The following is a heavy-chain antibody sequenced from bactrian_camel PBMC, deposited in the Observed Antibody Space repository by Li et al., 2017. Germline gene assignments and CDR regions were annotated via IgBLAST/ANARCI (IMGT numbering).Heavy chain of an antibody. CDR2: INSGGGIT. CDR3: AARPREAWSYTY. D-gene: IGHD6*01. V-gene: IGHV3S40*01. J-gene: IGHJ4*01. Sequence: DVQLVESGGGLEQPGGSLRLSCAASGFTFSSYAMSWVRQAPGKGLEWVSLISSGGGINSGGGITYYADSVKGRFTISRDTAKNTVYLQMNSLKSGDTALYYCAARPREAWSYTYWGQGTQVTVS. CDR1: GFTFSSYA.